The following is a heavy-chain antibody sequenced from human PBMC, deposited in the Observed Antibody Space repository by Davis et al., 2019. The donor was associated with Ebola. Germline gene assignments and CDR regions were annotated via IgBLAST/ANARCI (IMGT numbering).Heavy chain of an antibody. CDR2: IGGSDGRT. V-gene: IGHV3-23*01. D-gene: IGHD6-13*01. J-gene: IGHJ4*02. CDR3: AKGGSSWSRFDY. CDR1: GFTFRNYA. Sequence: GGSLRLSCGAFGFTFRNYAMNWVRQAPGKGLEWVSAIGGSDGRTYYADSAKGRFTISRDNSKNTLYLQMNSLRSDDTALYYCAKGGSSWSRFDYWGRGTLVTVSP.